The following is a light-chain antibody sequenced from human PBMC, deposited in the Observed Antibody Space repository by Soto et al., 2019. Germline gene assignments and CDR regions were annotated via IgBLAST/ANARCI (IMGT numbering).Light chain of an antibody. CDR2: DAS. CDR3: QQRTNWPPGLT. J-gene: IGKJ4*01. Sequence: EIVLTQSPATLSLSPGERATLSCRASQSINNYLAWYQQKPAQAPRLLIYDASNRATGIPARFSGSGSGTDFTLTISSLEPEDFAVYYCQQRTNWPPGLTFGGGTKVEV. V-gene: IGKV3-11*01. CDR1: QSINNY.